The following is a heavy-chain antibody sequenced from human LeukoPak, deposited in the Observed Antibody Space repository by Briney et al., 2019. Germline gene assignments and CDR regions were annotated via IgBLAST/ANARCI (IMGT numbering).Heavy chain of an antibody. J-gene: IGHJ4*02. CDR1: GFLFSNYW. Sequence: GGSLRLSCAASGFLFSNYWLSWGRQAPGKGLECVANIKQDGSETYYVDSVKVRFTISRDNAKNSLYLQMNSLRAEDTAVYLCAIDLSSITAAVFMDYRGQGTLVTVSS. D-gene: IGHD6-13*01. CDR3: AIDLSSITAAVFMDY. V-gene: IGHV3-7*05. CDR2: IKQDGSET.